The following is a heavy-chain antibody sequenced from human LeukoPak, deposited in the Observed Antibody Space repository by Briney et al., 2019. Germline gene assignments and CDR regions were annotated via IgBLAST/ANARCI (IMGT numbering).Heavy chain of an antibody. Sequence: GGSLRLSCAASGFTFSSYAMHWVREAPGKGLEWVAVISYDGSNKYYADSVKGRFTISRDNSKNTLYLQMHSLRAEDTAVYYCARDRRDYDILTGYSHHWDWGQGTLVTVSS. CDR1: GFTFSSYA. V-gene: IGHV3-30-3*01. D-gene: IGHD3-9*01. CDR3: ARDRRDYDILTGYSHHWD. CDR2: ISYDGSNK. J-gene: IGHJ4*02.